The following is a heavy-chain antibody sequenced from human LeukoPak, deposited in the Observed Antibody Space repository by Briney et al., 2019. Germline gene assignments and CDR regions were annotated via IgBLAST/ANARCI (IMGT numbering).Heavy chain of an antibody. D-gene: IGHD2-2*01. CDR2: IYPGDSDT. V-gene: IGHV5-51*01. CDR3: AGRVCSSTSCYNWFDP. J-gene: IGHJ5*02. CDR1: GYSFTSYW. Sequence: GESLKISCKGSGYSFTSYWIGWVRQMPGKGLEWMGIIYPGDSDTRYSPSFQGQVTISADKSISTAYLQWSSLKASDTAMYYCAGRVCSSTSCYNWFDPWGQGTLVTVSS.